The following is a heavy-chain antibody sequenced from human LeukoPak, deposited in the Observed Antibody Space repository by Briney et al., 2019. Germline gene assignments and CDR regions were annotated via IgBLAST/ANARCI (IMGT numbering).Heavy chain of an antibody. CDR2: ISSSSRTI. V-gene: IGHV3-48*01. CDR1: GFTFSRYS. D-gene: IGHD6-19*01. Sequence: GGSLRLSCAASGFTFSRYSMNWVRQAPGKGLEWVSYISSSSRTIHYADSVKGRFTISRDNAKNSLYLQMSSLRSEDTAVYYCAREQWLHASDDFDYWGQGTLVTISS. J-gene: IGHJ4*02. CDR3: AREQWLHASDDFDY.